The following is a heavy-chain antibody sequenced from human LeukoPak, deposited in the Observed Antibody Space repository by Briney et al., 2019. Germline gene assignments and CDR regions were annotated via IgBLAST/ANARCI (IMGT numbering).Heavy chain of an antibody. CDR3: ARVGGIAAAGLPFDY. CDR2: IYTSGST. Sequence: SETLSLTCTVSGGSISSYYWSWIRQPAGKGLEWIGRIYTSGSTNYNPSLKSRVTMSVDTSKNQFSLKLSSVTAADTAVYYCARVGGIAAAGLPFDYWGQGTLVTVSS. D-gene: IGHD6-13*01. CDR1: GGSISSYY. V-gene: IGHV4-4*07. J-gene: IGHJ4*02.